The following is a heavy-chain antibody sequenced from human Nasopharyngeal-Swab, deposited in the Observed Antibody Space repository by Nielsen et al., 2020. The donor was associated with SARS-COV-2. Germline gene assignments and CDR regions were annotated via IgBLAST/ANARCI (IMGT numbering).Heavy chain of an antibody. J-gene: IGHJ4*02. Sequence: GGSLRLSCAASGFPFSTYEMNWVRQAPGKGLEWVSYISSSSSYIYYADSVKGRFTISRDNAKNSLYLQMNSLRAEDTAVYYYAREEGSSWHYFDYWGQGTLVTVSS. CDR3: AREEGSSWHYFDY. D-gene: IGHD6-13*01. CDR1: GFPFSTYE. CDR2: ISSSSSYI. V-gene: IGHV3-21*05.